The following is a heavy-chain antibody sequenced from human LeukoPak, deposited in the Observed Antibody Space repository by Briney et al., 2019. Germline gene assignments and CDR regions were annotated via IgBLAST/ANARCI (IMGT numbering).Heavy chain of an antibody. D-gene: IGHD5-18*01. V-gene: IGHV1-69*05. CDR2: IIPMLGRS. CDR1: GGSFSSYG. Sequence: SVKVSCKASGGSFSSYGISWVRQAPGQGLEWMGGIIPMLGRSNYAQKFQGRVAISTDESTSTAYMEMSSLRSEDTAVYYCAREDHTANNWFDPWGQGTLVTVSS. J-gene: IGHJ5*02. CDR3: AREDHTANNWFDP.